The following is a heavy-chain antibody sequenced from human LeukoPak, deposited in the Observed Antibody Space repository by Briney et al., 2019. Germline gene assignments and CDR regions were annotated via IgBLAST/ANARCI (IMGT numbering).Heavy chain of an antibody. V-gene: IGHV4-59*01. CDR3: ARGLAVAGHYYYYYMDV. CDR1: GGSISSYY. CDR2: IYYSGST. J-gene: IGHJ6*03. Sequence: PSETLSLTCTVSGGSISSYYWSWMRQPPGKGLEWMGYIYYSGSTSHIPSLKSQVSLSVDTSKNPCSLKLSSVTATDTAAYYCARGLAVAGHYYYYYMDVWGKGTTVTVS. D-gene: IGHD6-19*01.